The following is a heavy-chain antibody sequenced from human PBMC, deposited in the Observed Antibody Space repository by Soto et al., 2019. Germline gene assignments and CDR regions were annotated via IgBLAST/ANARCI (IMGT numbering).Heavy chain of an antibody. CDR2: IIPIFGTA. CDR3: ARAERHCSGGSCYLKSYYFDY. CDR1: GGTFSSYA. D-gene: IGHD2-15*01. Sequence: SVKVSCKASGGTFSSYAISWVRQAPGQGLEWMGGIIPIFGTANYAQKFQGRVTITADESTSTAYMELSSLRSEDTAVYYCARAERHCSGGSCYLKSYYFDYWDQGTLVTVSS. V-gene: IGHV1-69*13. J-gene: IGHJ4*02.